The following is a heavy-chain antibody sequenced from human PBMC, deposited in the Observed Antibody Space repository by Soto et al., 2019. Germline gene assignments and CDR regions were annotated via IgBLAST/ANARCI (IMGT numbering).Heavy chain of an antibody. CDR2: LIPFLGRT. J-gene: IGHJ5*02. V-gene: IGHV1-69*02. CDR3: ARTTGSPNTNWFDP. Sequence: QLQLIQSGPEVRKPGSSVKVSCKASGGTLSSYSVSWVRQAPGQGLEWMGRLIPFLGRTNYAQNFQGRVTFTADLSTTTAYMELNTLRSEDTAVYSCARTTGSPNTNWFDPWGQGTLVIVSS. CDR1: GGTLSSYS. D-gene: IGHD1-1*01.